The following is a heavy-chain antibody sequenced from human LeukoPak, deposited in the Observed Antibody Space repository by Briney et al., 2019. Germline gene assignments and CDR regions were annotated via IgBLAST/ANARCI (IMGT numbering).Heavy chain of an antibody. Sequence: SETLSLTCTVSGGSISSYYWSWIRQPAGKGLEWIGRIYTSGSTNYNPSLKSRVTMSVDTSKNQFSLKLSSVTAADTAVYYCARDSLDYGDYAYYYYYMDVWGKGTTVTVSS. D-gene: IGHD4-17*01. J-gene: IGHJ6*03. CDR2: IYTSGST. V-gene: IGHV4-4*07. CDR1: GGSISSYY. CDR3: ARDSLDYGDYAYYYYYMDV.